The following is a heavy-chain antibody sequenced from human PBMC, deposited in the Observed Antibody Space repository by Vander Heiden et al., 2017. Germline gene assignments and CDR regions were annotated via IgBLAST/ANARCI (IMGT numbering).Heavy chain of an antibody. CDR1: GYTFTSFG. V-gene: IGHV1-18*01. CDR3: ARDLRVISSSNFDY. D-gene: IGHD3-22*01. CDR2: INAYNGNT. Sequence: QVQLVQSGAEVKKPGASVKVSCKASGYTFTSFGITWVRQAPGQGLEWIGWINAYNGNTNYAPKLQGRVTMAADTSTSTAYMELRSLRSDDTAVYYCARDLRVISSSNFDYWGQGTLVTVSS. J-gene: IGHJ4*02.